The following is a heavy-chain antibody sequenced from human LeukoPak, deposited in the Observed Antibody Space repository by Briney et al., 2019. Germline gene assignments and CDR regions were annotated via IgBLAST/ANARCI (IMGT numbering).Heavy chain of an antibody. V-gene: IGHV3-30*19. D-gene: IGHD3-22*01. CDR3: ARDPSYYDSSGYCYYFDY. CDR2: ISYDGSNK. J-gene: IGHJ4*02. Sequence: GGSLRLSCAASGFTFSSYGMHWVRQAPGKGLEWVAVISYDGSNKYYADSVKGRFTISRDNSKNTLYLQMNSLRAEDTAVYYCARDPSYYDSSGYCYYFDYWGQGTLVTVSS. CDR1: GFTFSSYG.